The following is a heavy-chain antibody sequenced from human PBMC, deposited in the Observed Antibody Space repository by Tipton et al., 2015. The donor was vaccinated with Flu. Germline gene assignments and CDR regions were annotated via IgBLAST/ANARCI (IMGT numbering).Heavy chain of an antibody. V-gene: IGHV3-48*03. J-gene: IGHJ3*01. CDR2: ISSSGNSI. CDR3: VREGDGRDVAGFDR. CDR1: GLNFNDYE. D-gene: IGHD2-15*01. Sequence: SLRLSCVGSGLNFNDYEMNWVRQAPGKGLEWVAYISSSGNSIHYADSVEGRFTISRDHAKNSLFLQMDSLRGDDTAIYYCVREGDGRDVAGFDRWGQGTMVTVSS.